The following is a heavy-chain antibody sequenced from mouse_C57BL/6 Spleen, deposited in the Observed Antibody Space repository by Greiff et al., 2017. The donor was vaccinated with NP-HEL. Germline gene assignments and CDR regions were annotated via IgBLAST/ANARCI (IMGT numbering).Heavy chain of an antibody. D-gene: IGHD2-4*01. CDR2: ISSGSSII. CDR3: ARPDDYRYAMDY. Sequence: EVQLVESGGGLVKPGGSLKLSCAASGFTFSDYGMHWVRQAPEKGLEWVAYISSGSSIIYYADTVKGRFTISRDNAKNTLFLQMTSLRSEDTAMYYCARPDDYRYAMDYWGQGTSVTVSS. J-gene: IGHJ4*01. V-gene: IGHV5-17*01. CDR1: GFTFSDYG.